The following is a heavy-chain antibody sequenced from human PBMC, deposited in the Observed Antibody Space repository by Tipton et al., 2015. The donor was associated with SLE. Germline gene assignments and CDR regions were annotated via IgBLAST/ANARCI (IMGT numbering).Heavy chain of an antibody. D-gene: IGHD3-10*01. CDR1: GFTFSSHA. Sequence: LRLSCAASGFTFSSHAMNWVRQPPGKGLEWIGQTNPSGNTNYNPSLKSRVTISVDTSNNQLSLKLTSVTAADTAVYYCARGAKERITLVRVRPYYFDYWGQGSLVTVSS. V-gene: IGHV4-34*01. J-gene: IGHJ4*01. CDR2: TNPSGNT. CDR3: ARGAKERITLVRVRPYYFDY.